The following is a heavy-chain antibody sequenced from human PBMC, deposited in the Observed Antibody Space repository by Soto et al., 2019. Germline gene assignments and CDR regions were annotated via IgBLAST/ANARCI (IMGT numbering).Heavy chain of an antibody. CDR2: ISPNSGGT. CDR1: GYTFTGYY. J-gene: IGHJ4*02. CDR3: GKGRSGEVDVFY. D-gene: IGHD3-16*01. V-gene: IGHV1-2*02. Sequence: ASVKGPCKASGYTFTGYYIHWVRQAPGQGLEWMGEISPNSGGTKYAQKFQGRVTMTRDTSITTVYMDLSNLSPDDTAVYYCGKGRSGEVDVFYWGQGTLVTVSS.